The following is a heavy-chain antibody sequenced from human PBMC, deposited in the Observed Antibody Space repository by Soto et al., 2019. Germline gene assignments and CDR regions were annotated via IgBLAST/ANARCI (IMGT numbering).Heavy chain of an antibody. D-gene: IGHD6-19*01. CDR2: IYYSGST. CDR3: ARVGQWLVRGYFDY. V-gene: IGHV4-39*01. Sequence: PSETLSLTCTVSGGSISSSSYYWGWIRQPPGKGLEWIGSIYYSGSTYYNPSLQSRVTISVDTSKNQFSLKLSSVTAADTAVYYCARVGQWLVRGYFDYWGQGTLVTVSS. J-gene: IGHJ4*02. CDR1: GGSISSSSYY.